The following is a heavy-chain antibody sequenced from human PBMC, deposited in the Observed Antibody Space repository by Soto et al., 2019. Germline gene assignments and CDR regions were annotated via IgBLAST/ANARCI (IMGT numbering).Heavy chain of an antibody. J-gene: IGHJ5*02. D-gene: IGHD1-1*01. CDR2: ISWIGGRT. CDR1: GFTFDDYS. CDR3: AREIEGSTGTYLFDP. V-gene: IGHV3-20*01. Sequence: EAQLLESGGGVVRPGGSLRLSGAASGFTFDDYSMSWLRQTPGKGLEWVAGISWIGGRTDHADSVKGRFTISRDNARNSLYLQMNSLRAEDTAFYHCAREIEGSTGTYLFDPWGQGHRVTVSS.